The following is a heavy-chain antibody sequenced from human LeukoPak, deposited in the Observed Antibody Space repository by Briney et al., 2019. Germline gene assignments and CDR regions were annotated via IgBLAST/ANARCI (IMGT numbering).Heavy chain of an antibody. CDR2: VNPSDSST. CDR3: ARALGYCSSASCSLFDY. D-gene: IGHD2-2*01. J-gene: IGHJ4*02. V-gene: IGHV1-46*01. CDR1: GYTFTSYY. Sequence: ASVKVSCKASGYTFTSYYMHWVRQAPGQGLEWMGIVNPSDSSTIYSQKFQGRVTVARDTSTSTVYMELSGLRSEDTAVYYCARALGYCSSASCSLFDYWGQGTLVTVSS.